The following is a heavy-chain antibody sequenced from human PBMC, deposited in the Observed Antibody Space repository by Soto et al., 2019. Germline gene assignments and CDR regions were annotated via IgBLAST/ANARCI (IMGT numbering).Heavy chain of an antibody. D-gene: IGHD3-16*02. J-gene: IGHJ2*01. CDR3: FFFQAEDGIRDTVTVSAFLLNRSSDL. Sequence: KGQEWVAVISYDGSNKYYADTVKGRFTISRDTSKNTLYMQMNSLRDEVTAVYYFFFFQAEDGIRDTVTVSAFLLNRSSDL. CDR2: ISYDGSNK. V-gene: IGHV3-30*03.